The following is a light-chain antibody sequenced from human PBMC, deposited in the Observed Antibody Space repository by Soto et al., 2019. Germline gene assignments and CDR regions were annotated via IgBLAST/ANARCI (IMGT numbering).Light chain of an antibody. CDR2: AAS. J-gene: IGKJ1*01. CDR3: QRLNIFSA. Sequence: IQLTQSPSSLSASVGARVTITCRASQGISSYLAWYQQKPGKAPKLLIYAASTLKSGVPSRFSGSGSGTDFTLTISSLQPEDFATYYCQRLNIFSAFGQGTKVEIK. V-gene: IGKV1-9*01. CDR1: QGISSY.